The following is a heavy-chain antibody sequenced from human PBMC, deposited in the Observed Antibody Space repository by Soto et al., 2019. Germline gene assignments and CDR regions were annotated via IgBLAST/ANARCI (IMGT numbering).Heavy chain of an antibody. CDR3: ATVTTWPLVWFGAKGDWFDP. J-gene: IGHJ5*02. CDR1: GYTLTELS. D-gene: IGHD3-10*01. V-gene: IGHV1-24*01. CDR2: FDPEDGET. Sequence: QVQLVQSGAEVKKPGASVKVSCKVSGYTLTELSMHWVRQAPGKGLEWMGGFDPEDGETIYAQKFQGRVTMTEDTTTDTAYMELSSLRSEDTAVYYCATVTTWPLVWFGAKGDWFDPWGQGTLVTVSS.